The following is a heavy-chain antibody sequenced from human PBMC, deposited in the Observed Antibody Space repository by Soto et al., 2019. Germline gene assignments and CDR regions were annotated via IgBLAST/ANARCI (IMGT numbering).Heavy chain of an antibody. CDR1: GFTFSSYA. D-gene: IGHD6-19*01. Sequence: QVQLVESGGGVVQPGRSLRLSCAASGFTFSSYAMHWVRQAPGKGLEWVAVISYDGSNKYYADSVKGRFTISRDNSKNTLYLQMNSLRAEDTAVYYCARDGSAGVAGTMPFDYWGQGTLVTVSS. J-gene: IGHJ4*02. CDR3: ARDGSAGVAGTMPFDY. CDR2: ISYDGSNK. V-gene: IGHV3-30-3*01.